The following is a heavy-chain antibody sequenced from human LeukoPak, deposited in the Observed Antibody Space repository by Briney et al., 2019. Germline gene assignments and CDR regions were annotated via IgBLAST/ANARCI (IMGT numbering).Heavy chain of an antibody. V-gene: IGHV1-69*13. J-gene: IGHJ6*02. D-gene: IGHD6-6*01. CDR3: ARLDEYSSSSRYYGMDV. Sequence: SVKVSCKASGGTFSSYATSWVRQAPGQGLEWMGGIIPIFGTANYAQKFQGRVTITADESTSTAYMELSSLRSEDTAVYYCARLDEYSSSSRYYGMDVWGQGTTVTVSS. CDR2: IIPIFGTA. CDR1: GGTFSSYA.